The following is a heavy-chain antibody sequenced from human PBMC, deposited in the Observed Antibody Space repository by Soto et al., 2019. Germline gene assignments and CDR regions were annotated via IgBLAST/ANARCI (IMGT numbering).Heavy chain of an antibody. Sequence: GGSLRLSCAASGFTFSSFAMHWVRQAPGKGLEWVAVISYDGSNKYYADSVKGRFTISRDNSKNTLYVQMNSLRAEDTAAYYCARDSQWMAFFDNWGQENLLNVSS. CDR2: ISYDGSNK. V-gene: IGHV3-30-3*01. CDR1: GFTFSSFA. CDR3: ARDSQWMAFFDN. D-gene: IGHD6-19*01. J-gene: IGHJ4*02.